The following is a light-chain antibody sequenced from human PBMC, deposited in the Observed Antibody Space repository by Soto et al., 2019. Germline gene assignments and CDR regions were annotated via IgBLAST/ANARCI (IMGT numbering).Light chain of an antibody. CDR1: SSDVGNYNR. V-gene: IGLV2-18*02. CDR3: SSYTTSSTYV. Sequence: QSALTQPPSVSRSPGQSVAISCTGTSSDVGNYNRVSWYQQPPGTAPRLMIYDVSNRPSGVPDRFSGSKSGNTASLTISGLQADDEADYYCSSYTTSSTYVFGTGTKVTVL. J-gene: IGLJ1*01. CDR2: DVS.